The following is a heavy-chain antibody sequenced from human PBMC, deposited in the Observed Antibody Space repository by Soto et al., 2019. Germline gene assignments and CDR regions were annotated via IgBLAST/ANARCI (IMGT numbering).Heavy chain of an antibody. D-gene: IGHD6-13*01. CDR2: SNHSGST. J-gene: IGHJ4*02. Sequence: QVQLQQWGAGLLKPSETLSLTCAVYGGSVSGYYWSWIRQTPGQGLEWIGESNHSGSTNYNPSLKSPGTISVDTSKNQFSLELSSVTAADTAVYYCARRLLRERHLVTTFDYSGQGTLVTVSS. V-gene: IGHV4-34*01. CDR1: GGSVSGYY. CDR3: ARRLLRERHLVTTFDY.